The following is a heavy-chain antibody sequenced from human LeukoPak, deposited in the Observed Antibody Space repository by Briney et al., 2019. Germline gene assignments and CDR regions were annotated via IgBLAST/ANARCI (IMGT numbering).Heavy chain of an antibody. D-gene: IGHD2-15*01. J-gene: IGHJ6*03. CDR1: GGTFSSYT. Sequence: ASVKVSCKASGGTFSSYTINWVRQAPGQGLEWMGGIIPIFGTTNYAQEFQGRVTIAADEPTSTAYMELSSLRSEDTAVYYCASNLPRRLSYYYYYMDVWGKGTTVTVSS. CDR2: IIPIFGTT. V-gene: IGHV1-69*01. CDR3: ASNLPRRLSYYYYYMDV.